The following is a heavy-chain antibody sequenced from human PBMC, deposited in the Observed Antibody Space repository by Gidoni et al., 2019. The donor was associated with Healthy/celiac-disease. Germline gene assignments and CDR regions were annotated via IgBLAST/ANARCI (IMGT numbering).Heavy chain of an antibody. D-gene: IGHD3-10*01. J-gene: IGHJ3*02. Sequence: EVQLVEPGGALVQPGGSLRPSCAASGFTVSSNSMSWVRPAPGKGLEWVSVIYSGGGTYYADSGKGRFTISRDNSKNTLYLQMNSLRAEDTAVYYCARDHYGAGNAFDIWGQGTMVTVSS. CDR2: IYSGGGT. CDR3: ARDHYGAGNAFDI. V-gene: IGHV3-66*02. CDR1: GFTVSSNS.